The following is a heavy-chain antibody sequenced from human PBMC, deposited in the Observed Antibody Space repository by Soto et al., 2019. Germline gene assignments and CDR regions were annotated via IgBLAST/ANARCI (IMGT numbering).Heavy chain of an antibody. CDR3: ARRAGQRYFDL. D-gene: IGHD2-2*01. Sequence: QVQLQESGPGLVKPSETLSLTCTVSGGSINSYYWSWIRQPPGKGLEWIGYIYYSGSTNYNPSLNGRVTISIATSKNQFSTKLNSVTAADTAVYYCARRAGQRYFDLWGRGTLVTVSS. CDR1: GGSINSYY. J-gene: IGHJ2*01. CDR2: IYYSGST. V-gene: IGHV4-59*08.